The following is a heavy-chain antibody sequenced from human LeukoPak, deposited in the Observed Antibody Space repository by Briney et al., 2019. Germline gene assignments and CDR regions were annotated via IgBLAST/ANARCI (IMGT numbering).Heavy chain of an antibody. J-gene: IGHJ4*02. CDR2: ISSSGSTI. CDR1: GFAFSSYE. CDR3: VRATAVAFDY. D-gene: IGHD4-23*01. V-gene: IGHV3-48*03. Sequence: PGGSLRLSCAASGFAFSSYEMNWVRQAPGKGLEWVSYISSSGSTIYYADSVKGRFTISRDNAKNPLYLQMNSLRAEDTAVYYCVRATAVAFDYWGQGTLVTVSS.